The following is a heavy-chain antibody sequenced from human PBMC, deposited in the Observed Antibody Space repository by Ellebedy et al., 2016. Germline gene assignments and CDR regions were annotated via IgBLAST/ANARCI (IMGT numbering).Heavy chain of an antibody. CDR3: ARVGAAAGIGPTYYFDY. CDR1: GGTFSSYA. V-gene: IGHV1-69*06. Sequence: SVKVSXXASGGTFSSYAISWVRQAPGQGLEWMGGIIPIFGTANYAQKFQGRVTITADKSTSTAYMELSSLRSEDTAVYYCARVGAAAGIGPTYYFDYWGQGTLVTVSS. J-gene: IGHJ4*02. CDR2: IIPIFGTA. D-gene: IGHD6-13*01.